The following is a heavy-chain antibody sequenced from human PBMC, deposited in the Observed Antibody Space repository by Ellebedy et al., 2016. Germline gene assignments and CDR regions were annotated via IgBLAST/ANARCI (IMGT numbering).Heavy chain of an antibody. V-gene: IGHV4-59*12. CDR2: IYYSGST. CDR3: ARATYSSSSYFDY. Sequence: SETLSLTXTVSGGSISSYYWSWIRQPPGKGLEWIGYIYYSGSTNYNPSLKSRVTISVDTSKNQFSLKLSSVTAADTAVYYCARATYSSSSYFDYWGQGTLVTVSS. D-gene: IGHD6-13*01. CDR1: GGSISSYY. J-gene: IGHJ4*02.